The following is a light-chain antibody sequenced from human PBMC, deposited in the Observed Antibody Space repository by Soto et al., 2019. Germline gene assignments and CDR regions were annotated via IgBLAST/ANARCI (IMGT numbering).Light chain of an antibody. CDR2: KAS. CDR1: RNIGSW. V-gene: IGKV1-5*03. CDR3: QHYNSYSEA. Sequence: DIQMTQSPSTLSASIGDRVTITCRASRNIGSWLAWYQQKAGKAPNLLIYKASTLETGVPSRFSGSGSGTEFTLTISSLQPDDFATYYCQHYNSYSEAFGQGTKVELK. J-gene: IGKJ1*01.